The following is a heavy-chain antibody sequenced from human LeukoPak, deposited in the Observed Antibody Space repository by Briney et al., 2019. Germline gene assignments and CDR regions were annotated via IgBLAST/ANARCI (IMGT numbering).Heavy chain of an antibody. CDR1: GGFFGGYY. Sequence: SETLSLTCAVYGGFFGGYYWTWIRQSPGKGLEWIGEINHSGWTNYNPSLESRVTISLDASRTQFSLKMNSLTAADTAVYFCARSLLWPTGASESWGQGTTDTVSS. J-gene: IGHJ3*02. CDR3: ARSLLWPTGASES. V-gene: IGHV4-34*01. CDR2: INHSGWT. D-gene: IGHD2-8*02.